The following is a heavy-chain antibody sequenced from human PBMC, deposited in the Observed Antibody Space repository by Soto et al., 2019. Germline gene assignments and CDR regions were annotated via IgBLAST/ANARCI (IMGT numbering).Heavy chain of an antibody. J-gene: IGHJ5*02. CDR3: ARATTRGDFWSGYYYNWFDP. CDR2: IYYSGST. Sequence: SETLSLTCTVSCGSISRGGYYWSWIRQHPGKGLEWIGYIYYSGSTYYNRSLKSRVTISVDKSKNQFSLKLSSVTAADTAVYYCARATTRGDFWSGYYYNWFDPWGQGTLVTVSS. V-gene: IGHV4-31*03. CDR1: CGSISRGGYY. D-gene: IGHD3-3*01.